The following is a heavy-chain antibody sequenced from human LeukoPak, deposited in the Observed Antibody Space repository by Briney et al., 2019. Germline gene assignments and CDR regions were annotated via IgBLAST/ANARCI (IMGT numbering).Heavy chain of an antibody. Sequence: SETLSLTCTVSGGSISSYYWSWIRQPPGKGLEWIGYIYYSGSTNYNPSLKSRVTISVDTSKNQFSLKLSSVTAADTAVYYCARLTPLWGSYGRYYFDYWGPGTLVNVSS. D-gene: IGHD1-26*01. CDR2: IYYSGST. CDR1: GGSISSYY. CDR3: ARLTPLWGSYGRYYFDY. J-gene: IGHJ4*02. V-gene: IGHV4-59*08.